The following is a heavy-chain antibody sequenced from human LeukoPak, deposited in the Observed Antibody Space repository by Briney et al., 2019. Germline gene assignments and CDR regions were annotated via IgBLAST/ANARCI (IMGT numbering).Heavy chain of an antibody. CDR1: GFTFSSYG. CDR2: ISYDGSNK. CDR3: AKGLSITMISVYFDY. J-gene: IGHJ4*02. Sequence: GGSLRLSCAASGFTFSSYGMHWVRQAPGKGLEWVAVISYDGSNKYYADSVKGRFTISRDNSKNTLYLQMNSLRAEDTAVYYCAKGLSITMISVYFDYWGQGTLVTVSS. D-gene: IGHD3-22*01. V-gene: IGHV3-30*18.